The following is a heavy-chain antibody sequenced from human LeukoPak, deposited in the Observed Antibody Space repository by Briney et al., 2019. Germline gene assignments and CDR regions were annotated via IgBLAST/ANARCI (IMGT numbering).Heavy chain of an antibody. Sequence: PSETLSLTCTVSGGSISSYYWSWIRQPAGKGLEWIGRIYTSGSTNYNPSLKSRVTMSVDTSKNQFSLKLSSVTAADTAVYYCARDGSDYNKYYYYYGMAVWGQGTTVTVSS. V-gene: IGHV4-4*07. J-gene: IGHJ6*02. CDR3: ARDGSDYNKYYYYYGMAV. D-gene: IGHD4-11*01. CDR2: IYTSGST. CDR1: GGSISSYY.